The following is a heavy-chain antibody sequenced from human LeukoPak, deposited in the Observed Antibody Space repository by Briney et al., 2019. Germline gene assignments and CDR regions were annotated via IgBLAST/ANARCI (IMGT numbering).Heavy chain of an antibody. V-gene: IGHV3-43D*03. J-gene: IGHJ3*02. CDR3: ARDIHSVAFDI. CDR2: ISWDGGST. CDR1: GFTFDDYA. Sequence: GGSLRLSCAASGFTFDDYAMHWVRQAPGKGLEWVSLISWDGGSTYYADSVKGRFTISRDNAKRSVYLQMNSLGVEDTAVYYCARDIHSVAFDIWGQGTKVTVSS.